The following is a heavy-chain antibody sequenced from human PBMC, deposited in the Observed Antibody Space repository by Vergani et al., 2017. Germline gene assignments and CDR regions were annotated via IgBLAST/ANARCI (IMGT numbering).Heavy chain of an antibody. Sequence: QVQLVQSGAEVKKPGSSVKVSCMASGGTFSSYAISWVRPAPGQGLEWMGGIIPILGTANYAQKFQGRVPITADESTSTAYMELSSLRSEDTAVYYCARNGGYSDEVPAWGEGTLVTVSS. J-gene: IGHJ4*02. CDR1: GGTFSSYA. CDR2: IIPILGTA. D-gene: IGHD5-18*01. V-gene: IGHV1-69*01. CDR3: ARNGGYSDEVPA.